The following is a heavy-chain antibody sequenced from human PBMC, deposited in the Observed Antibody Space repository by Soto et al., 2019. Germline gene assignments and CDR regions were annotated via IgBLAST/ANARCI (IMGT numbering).Heavy chain of an antibody. CDR1: GNTFTRYY. CDR3: ARETLVVGSGVIRNNYGMDV. CDR2: IHPSGGST. Sequence: QEQLVQSGAEVKKPGASVKVSCKASGNTFTRYYFHLVRQAPGQGLKRMGIIHPSGGSTNYAQKFQGRLTMTRVMSTRTVYMDLSSLILDDSAVYESARETLVVGSGVIRNNYGMDVWGQGTMVTVSS. J-gene: IGHJ6*02. V-gene: IGHV1-46*01. D-gene: IGHD2-15*01.